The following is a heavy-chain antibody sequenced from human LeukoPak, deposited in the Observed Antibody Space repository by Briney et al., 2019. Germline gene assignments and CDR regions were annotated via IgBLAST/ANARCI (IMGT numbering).Heavy chain of an antibody. D-gene: IGHD5-18*01. CDR1: GFTFSSYW. J-gene: IGHJ4*02. V-gene: IGHV3-7*01. Sequence: GGSLRLSCAASGFTFSSYWMSWVRQAPGKGLEWVANIKQDGSEKYYVDSVKGRFTISRDNAKNSLYLQMNSLRAEDTAVYYCFVDTAMVTRTIDYWGQGTLVTVSS. CDR2: IKQDGSEK. CDR3: FVDTAMVTRTIDY.